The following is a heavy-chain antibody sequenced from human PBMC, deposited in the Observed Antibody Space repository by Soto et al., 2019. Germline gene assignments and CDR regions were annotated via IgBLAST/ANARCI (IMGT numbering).Heavy chain of an antibody. CDR3: ARTLQTRSGLLGYYYGMDV. D-gene: IGHD3-16*01. CDR2: IYSSGST. J-gene: IGHJ6*02. V-gene: IGHV4-31*03. Sequence: SETLSLTCTVSGGSISSGCYYWSWIRQHPGKGLEWIGYIYSSGSTYYNPSLKSRVTISVDTSKNQFSLNLSSVTAADTAVYYCARTLQTRSGLLGYYYGMDVWGQGTTVTVSS. CDR1: GGSISSGCYY.